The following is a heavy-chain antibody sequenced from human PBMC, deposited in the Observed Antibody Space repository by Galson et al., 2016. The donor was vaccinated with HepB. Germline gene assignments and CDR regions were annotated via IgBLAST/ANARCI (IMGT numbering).Heavy chain of an antibody. D-gene: IGHD2-15*01. CDR1: GDSISSYY. Sequence: ETLSLTCAVSGDSISSYYWSWIRQPPEKGLEWIGYIYYSETTNYNPSLKSRVTISVDTSKNQFSLKLSSVTAADTAVYYCARGGYSPMDVWGQGTTVTVSS. J-gene: IGHJ6*02. CDR3: ARGGYSPMDV. V-gene: IGHV4-59*01. CDR2: IYYSETT.